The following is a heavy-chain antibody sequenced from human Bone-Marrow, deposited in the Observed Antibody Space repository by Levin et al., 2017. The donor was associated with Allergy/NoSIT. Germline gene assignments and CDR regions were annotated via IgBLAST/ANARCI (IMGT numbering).Heavy chain of an antibody. CDR2: AYHSGRT. CDR3: ARHGEPGVVKQHWFDP. V-gene: IGHV4-4*02. CDR1: GGSFSSTTW. D-gene: IGHD4-17*01. J-gene: IGHJ5*02. Sequence: GSLRLSCAVSGGSFSSTTWWSWVRQSPGKGLEWIGQAYHSGRTYFNLSLKNRVTMSIDRSKNQFSLKLTSVTAADTAIYYCARHGEPGVVKQHWFDPWGQGILVTVSS.